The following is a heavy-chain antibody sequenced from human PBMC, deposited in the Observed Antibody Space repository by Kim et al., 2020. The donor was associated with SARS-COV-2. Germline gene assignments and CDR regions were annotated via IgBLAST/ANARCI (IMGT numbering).Heavy chain of an antibody. Sequence: GGSLRLSCAASGFTFSSYEMNWVRQAPGKGLEWVSYISSSGSTIYYADSVKGRFTISRDNAKNSLYLQMNSLRAEDTAVYYCARDYYDSSGYRWGQGTLVTVSS. CDR1: GFTFSSYE. V-gene: IGHV3-48*03. D-gene: IGHD3-22*01. CDR2: ISSSGSTI. CDR3: ARDYYDSSGYR. J-gene: IGHJ4*02.